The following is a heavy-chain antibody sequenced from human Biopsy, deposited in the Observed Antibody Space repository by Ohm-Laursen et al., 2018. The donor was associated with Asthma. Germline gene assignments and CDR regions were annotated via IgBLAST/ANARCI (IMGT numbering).Heavy chain of an antibody. CDR3: AKDVFPGWELRRGPDY. Sequence: SLRLSCTASGFTFSNYGMHWVRQAPGKGLDWVAVISFDGSNKNYTDSVKGRFTISRDNSKNTLHLQMNSLRAEDTAVYYCAKDVFPGWELRRGPDYWGQGTLVTVSS. J-gene: IGHJ4*02. D-gene: IGHD1-26*01. CDR2: ISFDGSNK. V-gene: IGHV3-30*18. CDR1: GFTFSNYG.